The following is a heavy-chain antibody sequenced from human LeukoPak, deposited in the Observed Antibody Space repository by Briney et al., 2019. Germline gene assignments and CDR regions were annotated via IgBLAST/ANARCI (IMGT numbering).Heavy chain of an antibody. D-gene: IGHD3-10*01. Sequence: GRSLRLSCTASGFTFSSYAMHWVRQAPGEGLQWVAVISFDGNTKFYGDSVKGRFTISRDNSKNTLYLQMNSLRAEDTALYYRAKDLVENYYGSGVTLDYWGQGTLVTVSS. CDR1: GFTFSSYA. CDR3: AKDLVENYYGSGVTLDY. J-gene: IGHJ4*02. CDR2: ISFDGNTK. V-gene: IGHV3-30*18.